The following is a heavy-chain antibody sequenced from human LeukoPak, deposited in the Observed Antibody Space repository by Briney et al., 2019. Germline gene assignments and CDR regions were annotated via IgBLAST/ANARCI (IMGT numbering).Heavy chain of an antibody. CDR1: GFTFSSYS. CDR2: ISSSSSTI. D-gene: IGHD6-19*01. Sequence: PGGSLRLSCAASGFTFSSYSMNWVRQAPGKGLEWVSYISSSSSTIYYADSVRGRFTISRDNAKNSLYLQMNSLRAEDTAVYYCARDSLDSSGWLYFDYWGQGTLVTVSS. V-gene: IGHV3-48*01. J-gene: IGHJ4*02. CDR3: ARDSLDSSGWLYFDY.